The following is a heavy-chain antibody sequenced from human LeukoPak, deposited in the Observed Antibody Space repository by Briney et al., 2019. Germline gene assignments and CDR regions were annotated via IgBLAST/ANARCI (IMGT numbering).Heavy chain of an antibody. D-gene: IGHD3-10*01. J-gene: IGHJ5*02. Sequence: SETLSLTSTVSGGSISSYYWSWIRQPPGKGLEWIGYIYYSGSANYKPSLKSRVTISVDTSKNQFSLKLSSVTAADTAVHYCARGGYYGSGNDFRFDPWGQGTLVTVSS. CDR1: GGSISSYY. CDR2: IYYSGSA. V-gene: IGHV4-59*01. CDR3: ARGGYYGSGNDFRFDP.